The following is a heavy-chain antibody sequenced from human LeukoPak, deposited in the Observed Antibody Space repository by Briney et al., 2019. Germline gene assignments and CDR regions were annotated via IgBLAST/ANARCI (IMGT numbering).Heavy chain of an antibody. CDR1: GFTFSSYA. J-gene: IGHJ6*02. CDR2: ISYDGSNK. CDR3: AGALRYFDFPYYYYYGMDV. V-gene: IGHV3-30*03. D-gene: IGHD3-9*01. Sequence: GGSLRLSCAASGFTFSSYAMSWVRRAPGKGLEWVAVISYDGSNKYYADSVKGRFTISRDNSKNTLYLQMNSLRAEDTAVYYCAGALRYFDFPYYYYYGMDVWGQGTTVTVSS.